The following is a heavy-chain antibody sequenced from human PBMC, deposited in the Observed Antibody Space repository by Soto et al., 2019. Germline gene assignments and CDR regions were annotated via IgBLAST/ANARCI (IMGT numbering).Heavy chain of an antibody. CDR1: GGSISSSSYY. D-gene: IGHD3-22*01. CDR2: IYYSGST. Sequence: VSGGSISSSSYYWGWIRQPPGKGLEWIGSIYYSGSTYYNPSLKSRVTISVDTSKNQFSLKLSSVTAADTAVYYCARKVGGDSSGYDDAFDIWGQGTMVTVSS. J-gene: IGHJ3*02. CDR3: ARKVGGDSSGYDDAFDI. V-gene: IGHV4-39*01.